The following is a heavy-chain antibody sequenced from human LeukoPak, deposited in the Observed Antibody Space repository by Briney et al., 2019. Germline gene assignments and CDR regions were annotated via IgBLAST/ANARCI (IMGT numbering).Heavy chain of an antibody. J-gene: IGHJ4*02. V-gene: IGHV4-59*01. CDR3: ARAQKLWFGEFYFDY. D-gene: IGHD3-10*01. Sequence: SETLSLTCTVSGCSISSYCWSWIRQPPGKGLEWIGYIYYSGGTNYNPSLKSRVTISVDTSKNQFSLELSSVTAADTAVYYCARAQKLWFGEFYFDYWGQGTLVTVSS. CDR1: GCSISSYC. CDR2: IYYSGGT.